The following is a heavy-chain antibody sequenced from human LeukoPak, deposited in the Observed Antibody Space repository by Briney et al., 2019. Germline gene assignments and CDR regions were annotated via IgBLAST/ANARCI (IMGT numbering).Heavy chain of an antibody. CDR3: ARVYYYDSGGYYEDVRFDY. CDR2: IYYSGST. D-gene: IGHD3-22*01. CDR1: GGSISSGGYY. Sequence: PSETLSLTCTVSGGSISSGGYYWSWIRQHPGKGLEWIGYIYYSGSTYYNPSLESRVSISVDTSKNQFSLKLSSVTAADTAVYYCARVYYYDSGGYYEDVRFDYWGQGTLVTVSS. V-gene: IGHV4-31*03. J-gene: IGHJ4*02.